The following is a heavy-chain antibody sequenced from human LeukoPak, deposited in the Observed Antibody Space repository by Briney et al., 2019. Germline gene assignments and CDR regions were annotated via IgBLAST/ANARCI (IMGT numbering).Heavy chain of an antibody. D-gene: IGHD3-3*01. V-gene: IGHV4-39*01. CDR3: ARLANTAYYDFWSGYFPNWYDP. J-gene: IGHJ5*02. Sequence: SETLSLTCTVSSGSISSSSYYWGWIRQPPGKGLEWIGSICYSGSTYYNPSLKSRVTISVDTSKNQFSLKLSSVTAADTAVYYCARLANTAYYDFWSGYFPNWYDPWGQGTLVTVSS. CDR1: SGSISSSSYY. CDR2: ICYSGST.